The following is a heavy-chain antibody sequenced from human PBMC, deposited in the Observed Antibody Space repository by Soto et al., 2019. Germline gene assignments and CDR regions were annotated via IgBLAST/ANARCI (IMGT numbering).Heavy chain of an antibody. CDR3: AKNKFPNYGDYMYYFDY. CDR2: ISGSGGST. CDR1: GFTFSSYA. D-gene: IGHD4-17*01. V-gene: IGHV3-23*01. J-gene: IGHJ4*02. Sequence: VGSLRLSCAASGFTFSSYAMSWVRQAPGKGLEWVSAISGSGGSTYYADSVKGRFTISRDNSKNTLYLQMNSLRAEDTAVYYCAKNKFPNYGDYMYYFDYWGQGTLVTVSS.